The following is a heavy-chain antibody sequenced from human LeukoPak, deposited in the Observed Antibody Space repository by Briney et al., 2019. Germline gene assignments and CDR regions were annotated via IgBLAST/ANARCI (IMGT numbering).Heavy chain of an antibody. CDR3: ARQDGNSKYYFDY. CDR2: IYPGDSDT. V-gene: IGHV5-51*01. D-gene: IGHD1-1*01. J-gene: IGHJ4*02. Sequence: GESLKISCKGSGYNFTSYWIGWVRQMPGKGLEWMGIIYPGDSDTRYRPSFQGQVTISVDKSLSAAYLQWSSLKASDTAMYYCARQDGNSKYYFDYWGQGTLVTVSS. CDR1: GYNFTSYW.